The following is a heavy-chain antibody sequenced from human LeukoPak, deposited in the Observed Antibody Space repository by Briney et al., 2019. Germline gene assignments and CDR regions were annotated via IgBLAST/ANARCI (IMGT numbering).Heavy chain of an antibody. V-gene: IGHV3-7*01. CDR1: GFTFSSYW. CDR3: ARDVSPWLSLYYFDY. CDR2: IKQDGSEK. J-gene: IGHJ4*02. D-gene: IGHD3-22*01. Sequence: GGSLRLSCAASGFTFSSYWMSWVRQAPGKGLEWVANIKQDGSEKYYVDSVKGRFTISRDNAKNSLYLQMNSLRAEDTAVYYCARDVSPWLSLYYFDYWGQGTLVTVSS.